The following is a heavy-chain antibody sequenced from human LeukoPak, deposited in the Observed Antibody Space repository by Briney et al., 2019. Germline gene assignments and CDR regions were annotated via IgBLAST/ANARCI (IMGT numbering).Heavy chain of an antibody. CDR3: ARALGGYYYDY. J-gene: IGHJ4*02. CDR2: IYYSGST. D-gene: IGHD3-22*01. V-gene: IGHV4-59*01. Sequence: SETPSLTCTVSGGSISSYYWSWIRQPPGKGLEWIGYIYYSGSTNYNPSLKSRVTISVDTSKNQFSLQLRSVTAADTAVYYCARALGGYYYDYWGQGTLVTVSS. CDR1: GGSISSYY.